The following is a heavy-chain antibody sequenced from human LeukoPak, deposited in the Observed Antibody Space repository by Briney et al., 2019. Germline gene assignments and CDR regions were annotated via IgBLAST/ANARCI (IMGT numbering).Heavy chain of an antibody. V-gene: IGHV4-59*01. D-gene: IGHD6-13*01. CDR2: MYYSGST. Sequence: KPSETLSLTCTVSGGSISSYYWSWIRQPPGKGLEWIGYMYYSGSTNYNPSLKSRVTISVDTSKNQFSLKLSSVTAADTAVYYCASNIAAAGSFYYYYMDVWGKGTTVTVPS. J-gene: IGHJ6*03. CDR3: ASNIAAAGSFYYYYMDV. CDR1: GGSISSYY.